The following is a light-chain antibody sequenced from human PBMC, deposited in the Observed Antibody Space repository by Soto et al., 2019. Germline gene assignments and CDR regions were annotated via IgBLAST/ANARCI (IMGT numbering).Light chain of an antibody. J-gene: IGKJ5*01. CDR2: DAS. CDR3: QQRSNSRT. Sequence: EIVLTQSPATLSLSPGERATLSCRASQSVSSYLAWYQQKHGQAPRLLIYDASTRATGIPARCSGSGSGTDFTLTISRLEPEDFAVYYCQQRSNSRTFGQGTQLEIK. CDR1: QSVSSY. V-gene: IGKV3-11*01.